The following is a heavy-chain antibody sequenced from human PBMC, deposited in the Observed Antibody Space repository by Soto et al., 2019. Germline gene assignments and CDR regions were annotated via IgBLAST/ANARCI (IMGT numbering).Heavy chain of an antibody. CDR1: GYTFTDYW. Sequence: GESLKISCKGSGYTFTDYWINWVRQMPGKGLEWMGRIDPSDSYTKYSPSFQGHVTISADKSISTAYLEWSSLEASDTAMYYRARARSITIFGVVGFEMDVWGQGTTVTVS. CDR2: IDPSDSYT. D-gene: IGHD3-3*01. CDR3: ARARSITIFGVVGFEMDV. J-gene: IGHJ6*02. V-gene: IGHV5-10-1*01.